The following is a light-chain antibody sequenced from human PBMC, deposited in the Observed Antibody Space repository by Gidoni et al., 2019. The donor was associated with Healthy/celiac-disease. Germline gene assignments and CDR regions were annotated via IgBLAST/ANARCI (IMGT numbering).Light chain of an antibody. CDR1: SSDVGGYNY. CDR3: SSYTSSSPWV. CDR2: EVS. V-gene: IGLV2-14*01. J-gene: IGLJ3*02. Sequence: QSALTHPASVSGSPGQSITISCTGTSSDVGGYNYVSWYQQHPGKAPKLMIYEVSNRPSGVSNRFSGSKSGNTASLTIYGLQAEDEADYYCSSYTSSSPWVFGGGTKLTVL.